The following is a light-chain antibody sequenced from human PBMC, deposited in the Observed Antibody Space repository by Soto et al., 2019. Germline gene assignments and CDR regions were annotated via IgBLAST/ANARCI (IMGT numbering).Light chain of an antibody. Sequence: IVLTQSPVTLSFSPCEVATISCRSSQSVSSRYLAWYQQKPDQTPRLLFYGASSRATGIPDRFSGSGSGTDFILTISRLEPDDFAVYYCQQYGRSPWTFGQGTKVDI. CDR3: QQYGRSPWT. CDR2: GAS. J-gene: IGKJ1*01. V-gene: IGKV3-20*01. CDR1: QSVSSRY.